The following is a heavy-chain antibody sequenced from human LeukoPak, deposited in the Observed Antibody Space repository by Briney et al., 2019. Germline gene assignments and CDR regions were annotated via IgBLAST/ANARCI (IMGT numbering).Heavy chain of an antibody. CDR3: ARGDFGIVGAPDY. D-gene: IGHD1-26*01. J-gene: IGHJ3*01. Sequence: SETLSLTCTVSGGSISSYYWSWIRQPPGKGLEWIGYIYYSGSTNYNPSLKSRVTTSVDTSKNQFSLKLSSVTAADTAVYYCARGDFGIVGAPDYWGQGTMVIVFS. CDR1: GGSISSYY. V-gene: IGHV4-59*01. CDR2: IYYSGST.